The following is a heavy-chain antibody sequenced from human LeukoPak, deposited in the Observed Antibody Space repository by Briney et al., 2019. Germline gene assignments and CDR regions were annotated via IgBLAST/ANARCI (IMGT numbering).Heavy chain of an antibody. Sequence: GSLRLSCAGSGFTFGTYAMAWVRQAPGKGLDWVSANCGSDTSSYYADSVKGRFTISRDNFKNTLFLHMNSLRVEDTAVYYCAKSRGGSCYSPLDSWGQGTLVTVSS. J-gene: IGHJ4*02. V-gene: IGHV3-23*01. CDR1: GFTFGTYA. CDR3: AKSRGGSCYSPLDS. CDR2: NCGSDTSS. D-gene: IGHD2-15*01.